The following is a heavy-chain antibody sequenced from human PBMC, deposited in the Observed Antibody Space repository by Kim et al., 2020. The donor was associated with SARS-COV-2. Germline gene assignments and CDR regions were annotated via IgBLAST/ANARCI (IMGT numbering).Heavy chain of an antibody. CDR2: IRSKANSYAT. CDR1: GFTFSGSA. CDR3: TSGGYGSGSYYLDDY. V-gene: IGHV3-73*01. J-gene: IGHJ4*02. D-gene: IGHD3-10*01. Sequence: GGSLRLSCAASGFTFSGSAMHWVRQASGKGLEWVGRIRSKANSYATAYAASVKGRFTISRDDSKNTAYRQMNSLKTEDTAVYYCTSGGYGSGSYYLDDYWGQGTLVTVSS.